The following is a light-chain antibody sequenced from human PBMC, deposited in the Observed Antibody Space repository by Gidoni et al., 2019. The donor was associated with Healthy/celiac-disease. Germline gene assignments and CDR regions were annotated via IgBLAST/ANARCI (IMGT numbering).Light chain of an antibody. CDR2: SNN. CDR1: SSNIGSNT. CDR3: AAWDDSLNARVV. Sequence: QSVLTQPPSASGTPGQRVTLSCSGSSSNIGSNTVNWYQQLPGTAPKLLIYSNNPRPSGVPDRFSGSQSGTSASLAISGLQSEDEADYYCAAWDDSLNARVVFGGGTKLTVL. J-gene: IGLJ2*01. V-gene: IGLV1-44*01.